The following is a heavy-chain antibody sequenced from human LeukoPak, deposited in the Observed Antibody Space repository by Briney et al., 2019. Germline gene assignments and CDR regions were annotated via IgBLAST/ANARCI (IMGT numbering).Heavy chain of an antibody. J-gene: IGHJ4*02. CDR1: GASISSSSYY. CDR3: TKLYTEYFDY. Sequence: PSETLSLTCTVSGASISSSSYYWGWIRQPPGKGLEWIGSIYYSGSTYYNPSLKSRVTISVDTSKNQFYLKVRSVTAADTAVYCGTKLYTEYFDYWGQGTLVTVSS. V-gene: IGHV4-39*01. CDR2: IYYSGST. D-gene: IGHD3-16*01.